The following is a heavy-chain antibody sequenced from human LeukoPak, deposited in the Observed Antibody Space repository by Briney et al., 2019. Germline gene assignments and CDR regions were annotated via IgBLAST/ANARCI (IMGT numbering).Heavy chain of an antibody. V-gene: IGHV3-9*01. Sequence: GGSLRLSCVASGFTFDDYAMHWVRQPPGKGLEWVSGNSWNSNSIGYADSVKGRFTISRDNAKNSLYLQMNSLRAEDTALYYCGKDMKYSSRWLDYWGQGTLVTVSS. CDR3: GKDMKYSSRWLDY. CDR2: NSWNSNSI. J-gene: IGHJ4*02. D-gene: IGHD6-13*01. CDR1: GFTFDDYA.